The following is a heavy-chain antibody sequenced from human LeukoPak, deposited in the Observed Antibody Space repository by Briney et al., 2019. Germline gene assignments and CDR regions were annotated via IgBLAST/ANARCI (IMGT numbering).Heavy chain of an antibody. D-gene: IGHD3-22*01. V-gene: IGHV3-21*01. J-gene: IGHJ4*02. Sequence: GGSLSLSCAASGFTFSSYSMNWVRQAPGKGLEWVSSISSSSSYIYYADSVKGRFTISRDNAKNSLYLQMNSLRAEDTAVYYCARDRGYDSSGYYGYWGQGTLVTVSS. CDR2: ISSSSSYI. CDR3: ARDRGYDSSGYYGY. CDR1: GFTFSSYS.